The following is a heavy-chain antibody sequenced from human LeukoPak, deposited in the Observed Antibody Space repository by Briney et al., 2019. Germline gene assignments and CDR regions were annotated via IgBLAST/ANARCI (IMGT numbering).Heavy chain of an antibody. CDR1: GFIFSDYG. Sequence: GGSLRLSCAASGFIFSDYGMHWVRQAPGKGLEWVAVISYDGSNKYYADSVKGRFTISRDNSKNTLYLQMNSLRAEDTAVYYCAKSYDILTGSDYWGQGTLVTVSS. D-gene: IGHD3-9*01. CDR2: ISYDGSNK. V-gene: IGHV3-30*18. CDR3: AKSYDILTGSDY. J-gene: IGHJ4*02.